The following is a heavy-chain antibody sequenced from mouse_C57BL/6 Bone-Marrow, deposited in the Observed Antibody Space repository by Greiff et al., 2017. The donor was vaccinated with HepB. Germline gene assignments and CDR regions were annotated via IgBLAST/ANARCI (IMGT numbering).Heavy chain of an antibody. J-gene: IGHJ1*03. Sequence: QVQLKQPGAELVRPGSSVKLSCKASGYTFTSYWMDWVKQRPGQGLEWIGNIYPSDSETHYNQKFKDKATLTVDKSSSTAYMQLSSLTSEDSAVYYCASRRGLRRRYFDVWGTGTTVTVSS. CDR2: IYPSDSET. CDR3: ASRRGLRRRYFDV. CDR1: GYTFTSYW. V-gene: IGHV1-61*01. D-gene: IGHD2-4*01.